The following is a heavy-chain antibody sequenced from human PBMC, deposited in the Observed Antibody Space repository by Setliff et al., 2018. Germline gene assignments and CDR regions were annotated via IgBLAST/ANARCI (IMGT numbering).Heavy chain of an antibody. J-gene: IGHJ3*02. V-gene: IGHV1-18*01. Sequence: ASVKVSCKASGYTFSTYGIAWVRQAPGQGLGWMGWISPYNGYIIYARKFQGRVTMTTDTSTGTADMELRNLRSDDTAVYYCTRDTNIVVVPPHRTAFDIWGQGTMVTVSS. CDR2: ISPYNGYI. CDR3: TRDTNIVVVPPHRTAFDI. CDR1: GYTFSTYG. D-gene: IGHD2-2*01.